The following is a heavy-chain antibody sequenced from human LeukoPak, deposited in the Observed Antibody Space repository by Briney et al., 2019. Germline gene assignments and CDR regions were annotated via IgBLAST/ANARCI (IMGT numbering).Heavy chain of an antibody. J-gene: IGHJ4*02. V-gene: IGHV3-30*02. CDR3: VVVPAATDRGGDY. Sequence: QPGGSLRLSCAASGFTFSSYGMHWVRQAPGKGLEWVAFIRYDGSNKYYADSVKGRFTISRDNSKNTLYLQMNSLRAEDTAVYYCVVVPAATDRGGDYWGQGTLVTVSS. D-gene: IGHD2-2*01. CDR2: IRYDGSNK. CDR1: GFTFSSYG.